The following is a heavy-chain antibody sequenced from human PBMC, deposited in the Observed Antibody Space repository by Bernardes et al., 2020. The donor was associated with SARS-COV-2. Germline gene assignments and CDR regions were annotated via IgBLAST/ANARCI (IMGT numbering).Heavy chain of an antibody. D-gene: IGHD3-16*01. CDR1: GLTFTGCC. CDR2: IYRDGSST. CDR3: TWGRGALES. J-gene: IGHJ1*01. V-gene: IGHV3-74*01. Sequence: GGSLRLSCADSGLTFTGCCIHWVRQAPGKGPVWVARIYRDGSSTYYADSVRGRFTVSRDNPKSTVYLQMNSLRGDDTAVYYCTWGRGALESWGQGTLVTVSS.